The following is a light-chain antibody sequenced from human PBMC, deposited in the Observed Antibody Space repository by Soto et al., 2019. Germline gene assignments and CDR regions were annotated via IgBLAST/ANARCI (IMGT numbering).Light chain of an antibody. Sequence: AIQLTQSPSSLSASVGDRVTITCRASQGISSALAWYQQKPGKAPKLLIYAASSLESGVPSRVSGSGSGTDFTLTISSLQPEDFATYYCQQFNSYPRTFGQGTKVEIK. V-gene: IGKV1-13*02. CDR1: QGISSA. CDR2: AAS. J-gene: IGKJ1*01. CDR3: QQFNSYPRT.